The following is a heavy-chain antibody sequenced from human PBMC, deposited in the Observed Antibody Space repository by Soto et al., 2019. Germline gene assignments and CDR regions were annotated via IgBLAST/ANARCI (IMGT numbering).Heavy chain of an antibody. Sequence: EVQLVESGGALVRPGSSLRLSCAASRFTLGAYSMNWVRQAPGKGLEWISYISGSSTNIYYADSVKGRFIISRDNAKNSLYLQMNSLRVEDTAVYYCARGEDYVWGSYRYTPFDYWGQGTLVTVSS. CDR2: ISGSSTNI. CDR3: ARGEDYVWGSYRYTPFDY. J-gene: IGHJ4*02. D-gene: IGHD3-16*02. CDR1: RFTLGAYS. V-gene: IGHV3-48*01.